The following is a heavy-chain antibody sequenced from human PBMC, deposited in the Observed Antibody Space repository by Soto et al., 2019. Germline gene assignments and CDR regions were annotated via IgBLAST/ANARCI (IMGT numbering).Heavy chain of an antibody. Sequence: GGSLRLSCAASGFTFSSYGMHWVRQAPGKGLEWVAVVSYDGSNKNYADSVKGRFTISRENSENTLFLQMNSLGAEDTAVYYCAKDEGNGDYRPYYYYGMDVWGQGTTVTVSS. CDR2: VSYDGSNK. CDR3: AKDEGNGDYRPYYYYGMDV. V-gene: IGHV3-30*18. CDR1: GFTFSSYG. D-gene: IGHD4-17*01. J-gene: IGHJ6*02.